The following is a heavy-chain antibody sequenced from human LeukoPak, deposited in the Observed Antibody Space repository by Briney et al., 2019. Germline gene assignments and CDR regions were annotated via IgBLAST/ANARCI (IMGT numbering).Heavy chain of an antibody. D-gene: IGHD6-13*01. V-gene: IGHV4-34*01. CDR3: AREIAAAGMGY. CDR1: SGSFSGYY. J-gene: IGHJ4*02. CDR2: INHSGST. Sequence: PSETLSLTCAVYSGSFSGYYWSWIRQPPGKRLEWIGEINHSGSTNYNPSLKSRVTIPVDTSKNQFSLKLSSVTAADTAVYYCAREIAAAGMGYWGQGTLVTVSS.